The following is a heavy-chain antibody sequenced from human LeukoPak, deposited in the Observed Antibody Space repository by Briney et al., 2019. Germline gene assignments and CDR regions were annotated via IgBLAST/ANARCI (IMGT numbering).Heavy chain of an antibody. Sequence: PGGSLRLSCAASGFTVSSNYMSWVRQAPGKGLEWVSVIYSGGSTYYADSVKGRFTISRDNSKNTLYLQMNSLRAEDTAVYYCARTSLSGYYYDILGYWGQGTLVTVSS. D-gene: IGHD3-22*01. CDR3: ARTSLSGYYYDILGY. V-gene: IGHV3-66*01. CDR2: IYSGGST. CDR1: GFTVSSNY. J-gene: IGHJ4*02.